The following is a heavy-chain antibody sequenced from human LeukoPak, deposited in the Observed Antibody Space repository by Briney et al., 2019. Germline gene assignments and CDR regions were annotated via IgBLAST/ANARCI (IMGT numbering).Heavy chain of an antibody. J-gene: IGHJ3*02. CDR1: GGSISSYY. CDR2: IYYSGST. D-gene: IGHD6-6*01. CDR3: AREYSSYSAHAFDI. Sequence: PSETLSLTCTVSGGSISSYYWSWIRQPPGKGLEWIGYIYYSGSTNYNPSLKSRVTISVDTSKNQFSLKLSSVTAADTAVYYCAREYSSYSAHAFDIWGQGTMVTVSS. V-gene: IGHV4-59*08.